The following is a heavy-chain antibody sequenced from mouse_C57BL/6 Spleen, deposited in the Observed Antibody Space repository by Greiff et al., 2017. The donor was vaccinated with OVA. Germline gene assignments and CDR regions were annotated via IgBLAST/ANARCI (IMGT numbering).Heavy chain of an antibody. J-gene: IGHJ2*01. V-gene: IGHV1-52*01. D-gene: IGHD3-2*02. CDR3: ARSGDSSGRYYFDY. CDR2: IDPSDSET. CDR1: GYTFTSYW. Sequence: QVHVKQPGAELVRPGSSVKLSCKASGYTFTSYWMHWVKQRPIQGLEWIGNIDPSDSETHYNQKFKDKATLTVDKSSSTAYMQLSSLTSEDSAVYYCARSGDSSGRYYFDYWGQGTTLTVSS.